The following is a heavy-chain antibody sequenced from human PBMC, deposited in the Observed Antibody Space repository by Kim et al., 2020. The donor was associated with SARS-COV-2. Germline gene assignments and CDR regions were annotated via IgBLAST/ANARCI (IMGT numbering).Heavy chain of an antibody. J-gene: IGHJ5*02. V-gene: IGHV3-33*01. CDR3: ARDRLWFGEFDP. Sequence: YYADSGKGRFTISRDNSKNTLYLQMNSLRAEDTAVYYCARDRLWFGEFDPWGQGTLVTVSS. D-gene: IGHD3-10*01.